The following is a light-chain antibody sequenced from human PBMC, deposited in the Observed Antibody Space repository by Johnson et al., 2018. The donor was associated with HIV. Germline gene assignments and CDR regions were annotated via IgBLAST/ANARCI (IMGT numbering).Light chain of an antibody. CDR2: DNN. CDR3: GTWVSSLSAAV. J-gene: IGLJ1*01. V-gene: IGLV1-51*01. Sequence: SVLTQPPSVSAAPGQKVTISCSGSSSNIGNNYVSWYQQLPGTAPKLLIYDNNKRPSGIPDRFSGSKSGTSATLGITGLQTGDEADYYCGTWVSSLSAAVFVTGTKVTVL. CDR1: SSNIGNNY.